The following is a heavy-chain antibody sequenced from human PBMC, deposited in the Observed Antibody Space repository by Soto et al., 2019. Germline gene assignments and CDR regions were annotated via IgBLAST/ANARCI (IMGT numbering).Heavy chain of an antibody. CDR2: INGDGSVT. J-gene: IGHJ4*02. CDR1: GFTFSGFW. Sequence: EVQLVESGGGLVQPGGSLRLSCTASGFTFSGFWMHWVRQAPGKGLVWVSRINGDGSVTNYADSVKGRFTISRDNAKNTLYLPMNRLRVEVTAVYSLVMIKATSGWGAFDYWGQGNLVTVSS. CDR3: VMIKATSGWGAFDY. V-gene: IGHV3-74*01. D-gene: IGHD6-19*01.